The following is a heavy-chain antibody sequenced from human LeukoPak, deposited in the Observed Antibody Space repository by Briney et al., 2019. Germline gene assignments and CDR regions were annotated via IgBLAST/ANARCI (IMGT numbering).Heavy chain of an antibody. CDR2: IIPIFGTV. CDR3: ARDPMVRGIPPAS. CDR1: GSTFASYP. V-gene: IGHV1-69*06. D-gene: IGHD3-10*01. Sequence: SLKVSCKVSGSTFASYPISWVRQAPGQGLGWMGRIIPIFGTVNYAQNFQGRVTITADKSTSTAYMELSSLTSDDTAVYFCARDPMVRGIPPASWGQGTLVTVSS. J-gene: IGHJ5*02.